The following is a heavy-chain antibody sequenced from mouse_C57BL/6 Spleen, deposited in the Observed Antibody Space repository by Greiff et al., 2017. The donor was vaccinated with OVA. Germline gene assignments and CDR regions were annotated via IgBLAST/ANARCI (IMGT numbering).Heavy chain of an antibody. J-gene: IGHJ2*01. D-gene: IGHD2-12*01. V-gene: IGHV1-50*01. Sequence: VQLQQPGAELVKPGASVKLSCKASGYTFTSYWMQWVKQRPGQGLEWIGEIDPSDSYTNYNQKFKGKATLTVYTSSSTAYMQLSSLTSEDSAVYYCARDDAFDYWGQGTTLTVSS. CDR1: GYTFTSYW. CDR2: IDPSDSYT. CDR3: ARDDAFDY.